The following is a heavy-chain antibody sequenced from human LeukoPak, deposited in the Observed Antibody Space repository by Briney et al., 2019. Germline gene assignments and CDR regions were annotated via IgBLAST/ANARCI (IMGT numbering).Heavy chain of an antibody. D-gene: IGHD2-2*01. CDR2: ISGSGGST. J-gene: IGHJ4*02. V-gene: IGHV3-23*01. CDR1: GFTFSSYA. Sequence: QPGGSLRHSCAASGFTFSSYAMSWVRQAPGKGLEWVSAISGSGGSTYYADSVKGRFTISRDNSKNTLYLQMNSLRAEDTAVYYCAKDHCSSTSCYGKGGFDYWGQGTLVTVSS. CDR3: AKDHCSSTSCYGKGGFDY.